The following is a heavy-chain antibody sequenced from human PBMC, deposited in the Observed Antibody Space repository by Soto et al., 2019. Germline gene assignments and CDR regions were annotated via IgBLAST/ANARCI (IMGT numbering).Heavy chain of an antibody. CDR3: ARDADYDFWSGYYYYMDV. J-gene: IGHJ6*03. CDR2: IYYSGIT. D-gene: IGHD3-3*01. Sequence: SDTLSLTCTVSGSSISSYYWSWIRQPPGKGLEWIGYIYYSGITNYNASLKSRVTISVDTSKNQFSLKLSSATAADTAVYYCARDADYDFWSGYYYYMDVWGKGTTVTVSS. V-gene: IGHV4-59*13. CDR1: GSSISSYY.